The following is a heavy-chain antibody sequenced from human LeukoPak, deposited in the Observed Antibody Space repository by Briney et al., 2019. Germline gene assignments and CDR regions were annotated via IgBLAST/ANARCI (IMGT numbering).Heavy chain of an antibody. Sequence: SQTLSLTCTVSGDSITSGSSYWGWIRPPAGKGLEWIVRIYTTGSTTYNPFLKSRVTISADTSKNQFSLKLTSVTAADTAVYYCARVTGSGAAFVWGQGTRVTVSS. CDR3: ARVTGSGAAFV. CDR1: GDSITSGSSY. CDR2: IYTTGST. V-gene: IGHV4-61*02. J-gene: IGHJ3*01. D-gene: IGHD2-15*01.